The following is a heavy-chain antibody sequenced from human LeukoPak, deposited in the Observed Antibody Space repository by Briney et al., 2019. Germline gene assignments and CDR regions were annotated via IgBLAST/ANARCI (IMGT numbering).Heavy chain of an antibody. V-gene: IGHV3-30*03. CDR1: GFTFSSYG. D-gene: IGHD3-3*01. CDR2: ISYDGSNK. Sequence: GGSLRLSCAASGFTFSSYGMHWVRQAPGKGLEWVAVISYDGSNKYYEDSVKGRLTLSRDNSKTTLHLQMNSLGAEDTAVYCCARDRGYYDFWSGYYGQYYGMDVWSQGTTVTVSS. CDR3: ARDRGYYDFWSGYYGQYYGMDV. J-gene: IGHJ6*02.